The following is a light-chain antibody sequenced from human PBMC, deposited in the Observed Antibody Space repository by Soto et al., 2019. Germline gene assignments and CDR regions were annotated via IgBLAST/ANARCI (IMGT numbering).Light chain of an antibody. V-gene: IGKV1-5*03. CDR3: QQYNGFPWT. CDR2: KAS. Sequence: DIQMTQSPSTLSASVGDRVTITCRASESIGTWLAWYQQKPGKAPKLLIYKASSLESGVPSRFSGSGSGTEFTLTISSLQPDDFATYYCQQYNGFPWTFGQGTKVEIK. CDR1: ESIGTW. J-gene: IGKJ1*01.